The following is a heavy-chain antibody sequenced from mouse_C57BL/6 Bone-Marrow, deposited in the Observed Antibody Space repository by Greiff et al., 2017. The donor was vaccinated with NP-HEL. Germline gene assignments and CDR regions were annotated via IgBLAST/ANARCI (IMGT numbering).Heavy chain of an antibody. Sequence: VQLQQPGAELVKPGASVKLSCTASGYTFTSYWMHWVKQRPGQGLEWIGMIHPNSGSTNYNEKFKSKATLTVDKSSSTAYRQLSSLTSEDSAVYYCEIFSNGSSYWYYDDWGTGTTITVAS. V-gene: IGHV1-64*01. CDR2: IHPNSGST. J-gene: IGHJ1*03. CDR3: EIFSNGSSYWYYDD. D-gene: IGHD1-1*01. CDR1: GYTFTSYW.